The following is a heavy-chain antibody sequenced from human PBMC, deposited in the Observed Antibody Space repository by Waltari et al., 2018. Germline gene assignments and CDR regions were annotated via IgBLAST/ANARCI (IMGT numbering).Heavy chain of an antibody. V-gene: IGHV5-10-1*03. CDR2: IDPRDSYT. Sequence: EVQLVQSGAEVKKPGESLRIPCKGSGSSFISYWITWVRQMPGRGLEWMGRIDPRDSYTTDSPSCHGNGTISADKSISTAYVQWSSMKATDTAMNYCARHEFRPGEDWFDPWGQGALVTVSS. D-gene: IGHD1-1*01. CDR1: GSSFISYW. J-gene: IGHJ5*02. CDR3: ARHEFRPGEDWFDP.